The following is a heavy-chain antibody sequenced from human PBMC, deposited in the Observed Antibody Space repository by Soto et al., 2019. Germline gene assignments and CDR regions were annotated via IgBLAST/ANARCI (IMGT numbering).Heavy chain of an antibody. CDR3: ARNSYGDYGGGRFRYYFDY. D-gene: IGHD4-17*01. J-gene: IGHJ4*02. V-gene: IGHV1-69*13. CDR1: GGTFSSYA. CDR2: IIPIFATS. Sequence: SVKVFCKASGGTFSSYAISWVRQAPGQGLEWMGGIIPIFATSNYAQKFQDRVTITADESTSTAYMELSSLRSEDTAVYYCARNSYGDYGGGRFRYYFDYWGQGTLVTVSS.